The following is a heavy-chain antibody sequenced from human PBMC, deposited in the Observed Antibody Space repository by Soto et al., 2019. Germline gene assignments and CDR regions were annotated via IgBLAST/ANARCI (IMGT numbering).Heavy chain of an antibody. J-gene: IGHJ6*02. CDR2: ISYDGSNK. CDR1: GFTFSSYG. V-gene: IGHV3-30*18. D-gene: IGHD6-13*01. CDR3: AKDGHSSSWYNYYYYGMDV. Sequence: GGSLRLSCAASGFTFSSYGMHWVRQAPGKGLEWVAVISYDGSNKYYADSVKGRFTISRDNSKNTLYLQMNSLRAEDTTVYYCAKDGHSSSWYNYYYYGMDVWGQGTTVTVSS.